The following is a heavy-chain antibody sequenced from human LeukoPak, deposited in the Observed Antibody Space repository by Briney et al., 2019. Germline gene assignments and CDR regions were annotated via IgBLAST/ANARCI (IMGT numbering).Heavy chain of an antibody. V-gene: IGHV4-4*09. CDR3: ARHIGSNWYWAFDT. CDR1: GDSMNNHF. D-gene: IGHD6-13*01. J-gene: IGHJ3*02. Sequence: PSETLSLTCTVSGDSMNNHFWSWIRRFPGKGLEWIGYIHSSRGTNYDPSLKSRVTISVDTSKNQFSLKLTYVTAADTGVYYCARHIGSNWYWAFDTWGQGTMVTVSS. CDR2: IHSSRGT.